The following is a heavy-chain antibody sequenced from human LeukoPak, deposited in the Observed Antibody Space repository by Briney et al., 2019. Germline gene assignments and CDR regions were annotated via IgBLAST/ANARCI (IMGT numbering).Heavy chain of an antibody. D-gene: IGHD6-19*01. J-gene: IGHJ4*02. CDR2: ISAYNRNT. CDR1: GYTFTSYG. Sequence: ASVKVSCKASGYTFTSYGISGLRQAPGQGLEWIGWISAYNRNTNYAQKLQGRVTMTTDTSPSTAYMELRSLRSDDTAVYYCAREPGYSSGWYGRFDYWGQGTLVTVSS. V-gene: IGHV1-18*01. CDR3: AREPGYSSGWYGRFDY.